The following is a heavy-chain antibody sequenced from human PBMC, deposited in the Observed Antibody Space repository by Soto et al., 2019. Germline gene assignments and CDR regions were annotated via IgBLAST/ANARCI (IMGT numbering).Heavy chain of an antibody. V-gene: IGHV4-61*01. J-gene: IGHJ4*02. D-gene: IGHD6-13*01. CDR1: GGSVSSGSYY. CDR2: IYYSGST. CDR3: AREARYSSSYIAY. Sequence: PSETLSLTCTVSGGSVSSGSYYWSWIRQPPGKGLEWIGYIYYSGSTNYNPSLKSRVTISVDTSKNQFSLKLSSVTAADTAVYYCAREARYSSSYIAYWGQGTRVTGSS.